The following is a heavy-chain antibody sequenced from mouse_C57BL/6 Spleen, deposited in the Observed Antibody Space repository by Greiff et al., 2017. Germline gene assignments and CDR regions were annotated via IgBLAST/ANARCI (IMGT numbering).Heavy chain of an antibody. Sequence: QVQLQQSGAELVRPGASVTLSCKASGYTFTDYEMHWVKQTPVHGLEWIGAIDPETGGTAYNQKFKGKAILTADKSSSTAYMELRSLTSEDSAVXYCTRWGFAYWGQGTLVTVSA. CDR2: IDPETGGT. CDR1: GYTFTDYE. CDR3: TRWGFAY. J-gene: IGHJ3*01. V-gene: IGHV1-15*01.